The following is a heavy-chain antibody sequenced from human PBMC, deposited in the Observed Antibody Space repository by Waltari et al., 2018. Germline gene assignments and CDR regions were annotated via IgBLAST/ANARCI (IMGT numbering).Heavy chain of an antibody. CDR2: IYHSGST. D-gene: IGHD3-3*01. CDR1: GYSISSGYY. J-gene: IGHJ4*02. CDR3: ARDDRDFWSGYYPFDY. Sequence: QVQLQESGPGLVKPSETLSLTCAVSGYSISSGYYWGWIRQPPGKGLEWIGSIYHSGSTDYNPSLKSRVTISVDTSKNQFSLKLSSVTAADTAVYYCARDDRDFWSGYYPFDYWGQGTLVTVSS. V-gene: IGHV4-38-2*02.